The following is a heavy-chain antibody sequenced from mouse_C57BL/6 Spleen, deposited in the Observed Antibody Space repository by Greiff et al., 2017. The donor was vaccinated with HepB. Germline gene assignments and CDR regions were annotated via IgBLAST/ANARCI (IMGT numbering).Heavy chain of an antibody. CDR1: GFTFSDYG. CDR2: ISSGSSTN. CDR3: ARPRVQKPYYCEGDFDY. J-gene: IGHJ2*01. D-gene: IGHD1-1*01. V-gene: IGHV5-17*01. Sequence: EVKLVESGGGLVKPGGSLKLSCAASGFTFSDYGMHWVRQAPEKGLEWVAYISSGSSTNYYADTVKGRYTISRDNAKNTLFLQMTSLRSEDTAMYDWARPRVQKPYYCEGDFDYWGQGTTLTVSS.